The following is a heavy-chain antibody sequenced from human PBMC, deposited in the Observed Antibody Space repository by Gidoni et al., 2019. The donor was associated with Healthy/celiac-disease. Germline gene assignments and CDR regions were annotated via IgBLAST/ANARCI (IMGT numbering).Heavy chain of an antibody. CDR3: ARDKDYYGSGSSSLQFDY. D-gene: IGHD3-10*01. CDR2: INPSGGST. V-gene: IGHV1-46*01. Sequence: QVQLVQSGAEVKKPGASVKVSCKASGYTFTSYYMHWVRPAPGQGLEWMGIINPSGGSTSYAQKFQGRVTMTRDTSTSTVYMELSSLRSEDTAVYYCARDKDYYGSGSSSLQFDYWGQGTLVTVSS. J-gene: IGHJ4*02. CDR1: GYTFTSYY.